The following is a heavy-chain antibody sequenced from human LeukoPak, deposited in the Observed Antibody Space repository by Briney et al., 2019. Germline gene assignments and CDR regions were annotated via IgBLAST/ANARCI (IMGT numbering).Heavy chain of an antibody. J-gene: IGHJ5*02. V-gene: IGHV3-23*01. CDR2: IGDKNSRT. CDR3: AKKLRWDCSSTNCPKGDCFDP. CDR1: GFAFDNFA. Sequence: GGSLRLSCIGSGFAFDNFAFGWVRQAPGRGLAWVSGIGDKNSRTYYADSVRGRFTISRDNSRNILYLQMNSLRAEDTAVYYCAKKLRWDCSSTNCPKGDCFDPWGQGTLVTVSS. D-gene: IGHD2-2*01.